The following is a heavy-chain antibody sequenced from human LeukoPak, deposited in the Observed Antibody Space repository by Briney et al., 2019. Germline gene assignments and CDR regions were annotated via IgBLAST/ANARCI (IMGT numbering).Heavy chain of an antibody. J-gene: IGHJ4*02. CDR3: AKYSDSTGAHYFDY. CDR2: ISGSGANT. D-gene: IGHD2/OR15-2a*01. V-gene: IGHV3-23*01. Sequence: PGRSLRLPCAASGFTFSTYRMHWVRQAPGKGLEWVSTISGSGANTYYADSVKGRFTISRDNSKNTLSLQMNSLRVEDTALYYCAKYSDSTGAHYFDYWGQGTLVTVSS. CDR1: GFTFSTYR.